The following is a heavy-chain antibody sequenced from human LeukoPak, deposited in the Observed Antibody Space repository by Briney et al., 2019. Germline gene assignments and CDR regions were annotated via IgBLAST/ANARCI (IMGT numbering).Heavy chain of an antibody. CDR1: GFTFTTAW. V-gene: IGHV3-15*01. Sequence: GGSLRLSCLGSGFTFTTAWMSWVRQAPGKGLEWVGRIKETTYGGTTYYAAPVRGRFTISRDDSKNTLYLQMDNLRAEDTGVYFCSTDGNYWGQGTLVVVS. CDR2: IKETTYGGTT. CDR3: STDGNY. D-gene: IGHD1-14*01. J-gene: IGHJ4*02.